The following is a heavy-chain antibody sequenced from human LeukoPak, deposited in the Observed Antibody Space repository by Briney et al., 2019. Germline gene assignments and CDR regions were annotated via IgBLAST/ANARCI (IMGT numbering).Heavy chain of an antibody. D-gene: IGHD3-22*01. CDR1: SVSVNSDRYY. CDR2: IYKNWAT. CDR3: ASQDYYDSSGYWHP. V-gene: IGHV4-61*02. J-gene: IGHJ1*01. Sequence: MPSETLSLTCTVSSVSVNSDRYYWHWIRQPAGKGLEWVGRIYKNWATRYNPSLESRLSISMDTSRNQFSLSLYSVTAADTAVYYRASQDYYDSSGYWHPWGQGTLVIVSS.